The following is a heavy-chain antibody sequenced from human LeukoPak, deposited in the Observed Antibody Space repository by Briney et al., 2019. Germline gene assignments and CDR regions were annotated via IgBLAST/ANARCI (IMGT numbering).Heavy chain of an antibody. J-gene: IGHJ2*01. Sequence: GESLKISCQASGYSFTNYWIAWVRQMPGKGLEWMGIIYPDDSDTRYSSSFQGQVTISADKSTTTAYLQWSSLRASDTAVYYCARPQTGGADWYFDLWGRGTLVTVS. CDR1: GYSFTNYW. CDR3: ARPQTGGADWYFDL. CDR2: IYPDDSDT. V-gene: IGHV5-51*01. D-gene: IGHD3-16*01.